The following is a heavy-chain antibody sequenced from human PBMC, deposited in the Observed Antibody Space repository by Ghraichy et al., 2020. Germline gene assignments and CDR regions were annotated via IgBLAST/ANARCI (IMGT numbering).Heavy chain of an antibody. J-gene: IGHJ4*02. D-gene: IGHD2-2*01. Sequence: SQTLSLTCAVSGGSIDSSGDYWAWIRQPPGKGLEWIGSFYSGGYTYYNPSLESRVTVSVDTSKNQVSLKLTSVTAADTAVYYCARRMHCTRTNCYPLWGLGTLVTVSS. CDR2: FYSGGYT. CDR3: ARRMHCTRTNCYPL. V-gene: IGHV4-39*01. CDR1: GGSIDSSGDY.